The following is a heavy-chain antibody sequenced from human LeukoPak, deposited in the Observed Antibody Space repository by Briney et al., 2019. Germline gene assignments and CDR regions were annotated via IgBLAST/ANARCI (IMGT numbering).Heavy chain of an antibody. V-gene: IGHV3-30*18. Sequence: GGSLRLSCAASGFTFSSYGMHWVREAPGKGLEWVAVISYDGSNKYYADSVKGRFTISRDNSKNTLYLQMNSLRAEDTAVYYCAKRPGYSSSWYEIDYWGQGTLVTVSS. J-gene: IGHJ4*02. CDR1: GFTFSSYG. CDR2: ISYDGSNK. D-gene: IGHD6-13*01. CDR3: AKRPGYSSSWYEIDY.